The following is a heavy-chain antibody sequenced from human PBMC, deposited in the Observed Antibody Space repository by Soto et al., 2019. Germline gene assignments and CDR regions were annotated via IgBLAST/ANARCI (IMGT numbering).Heavy chain of an antibody. J-gene: IGHJ6*02. CDR3: AKASGAAGPYYYGMDV. D-gene: IGHD6-13*01. V-gene: IGHV3-21*04. CDR2: ISSSSSYI. CDR1: GFTFSSYS. Sequence: GGSLRLSCAASGFTFSSYSMNWVRQAPGKGLEWVSSISSSSSYIYYADSVKGRFTISRDNAKNSLYLQMNSLRAEDTAVYYCAKASGAAGPYYYGMDVWGQGTTVTVS.